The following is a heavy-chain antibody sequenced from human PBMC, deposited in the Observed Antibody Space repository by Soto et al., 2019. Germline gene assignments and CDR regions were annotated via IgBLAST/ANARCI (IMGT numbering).Heavy chain of an antibody. V-gene: IGHV1-69*10. Sequence: SVKVSCVASGVTYNTFAGSWVRQAPGRGLEWMGGIIPVLGPAFYAQKFQGSVTITADKSTSTAYLELTSLRSEDTAGDYCLRAAKRYFDDWGQGTLVTVSS. CDR2: IIPVLGPA. CDR1: GVTYNTFA. J-gene: IGHJ4*02. D-gene: IGHD6-25*01. CDR3: LRAAKRYFDD.